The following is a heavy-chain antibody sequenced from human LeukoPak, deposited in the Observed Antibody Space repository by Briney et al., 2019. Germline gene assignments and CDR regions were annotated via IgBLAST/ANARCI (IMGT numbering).Heavy chain of an antibody. CDR1: GFTFSSYA. D-gene: IGHD5-12*01. V-gene: IGHV3-23*01. Sequence: PGGSLRLSCAASGFTFSSYAMSWVRQAPGKGLEWVSAISGSGGSTYYADSVKGRFTISRDNSKNTLYLQMNSLRAEDTAVYYCARGIVATINYLVDYWGQGTLVTVSS. CDR3: ARGIVATINYLVDY. CDR2: ISGSGGST. J-gene: IGHJ4*02.